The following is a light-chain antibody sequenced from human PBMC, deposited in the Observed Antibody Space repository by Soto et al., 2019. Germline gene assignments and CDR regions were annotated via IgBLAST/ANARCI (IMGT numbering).Light chain of an antibody. J-gene: IGLJ3*02. V-gene: IGLV2-8*01. CDR1: SSDVGAYNY. Sequence: QSVLTQPPSASGSPGQSVTLSCTGTSSDVGAYNYVSWYQHHPGKAPKLVIYEVSTRPSGVPERLSGSQPGNTAPLTVSGLLAEDEADYYCRSDAGSNNLVFGGGTQLTVL. CDR3: RSDAGSNNLV. CDR2: EVS.